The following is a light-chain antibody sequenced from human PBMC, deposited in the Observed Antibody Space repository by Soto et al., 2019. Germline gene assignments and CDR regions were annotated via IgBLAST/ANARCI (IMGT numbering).Light chain of an antibody. Sequence: AIQMTQSPSSLSASVGDRVTITCRASQGIRNDLGWYQQKPGKAPKLLIYAASSLQSGVPSRFSGSGSGTDSTLTISSLQPEDFATYYCLQDYNYPVLTFGGGTKVEIK. V-gene: IGKV1-6*01. CDR3: LQDYNYPVLT. J-gene: IGKJ4*01. CDR2: AAS. CDR1: QGIRND.